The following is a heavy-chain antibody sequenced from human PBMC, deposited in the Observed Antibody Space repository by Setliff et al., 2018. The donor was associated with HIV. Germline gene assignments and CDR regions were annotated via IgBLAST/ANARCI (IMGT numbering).Heavy chain of an antibody. CDR2: ISGYNGNT. CDR1: GYTFNRYG. Sequence: ASVKVSCKASGYTFNRYGISWVRQAPGQGLEWMGWISGYNGNTKYVQNLQGRVTMSTDTSTSTVYMELRSLRSDDTAVYSCARRQSYYDILNGRAFDALDIWGQGTKVTVSS. V-gene: IGHV1-18*01. D-gene: IGHD3-9*01. CDR3: ARRQSYYDILNGRAFDALDI. J-gene: IGHJ3*02.